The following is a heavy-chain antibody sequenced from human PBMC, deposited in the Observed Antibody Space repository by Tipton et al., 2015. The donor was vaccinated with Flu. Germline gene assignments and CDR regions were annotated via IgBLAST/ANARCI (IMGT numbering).Heavy chain of an antibody. V-gene: IGHV4-59*01. Sequence: TLSLTCTVSGGSISSYYWSWIRQPPGKGLEWIGYIYYSGSTNYNPSLKSRVTISVDTSKNQFSLKLSSVTAADTAVYYCAREGSSGSDAFDIWGQGTMVTVSS. J-gene: IGHJ3*02. CDR3: AREGSSGSDAFDI. CDR2: IYYSGST. D-gene: IGHD3-10*01. CDR1: GGSISSYY.